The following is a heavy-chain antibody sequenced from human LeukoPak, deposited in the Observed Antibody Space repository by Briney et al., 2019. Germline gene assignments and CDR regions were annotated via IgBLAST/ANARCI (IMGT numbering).Heavy chain of an antibody. CDR2: ISGSGGGT. V-gene: IGHV3-23*01. J-gene: IGHJ4*02. D-gene: IGHD3-10*01. CDR1: GFTFTNYG. Sequence: GGSLRLSCAASGFTFTNYGMTWVRQAPGKGLEWVSVISGSGGGTYYADSVKGRFTISGDNSKNTLYLQMNSLRAEDTAVYYCATPYDSGGLAYWGQGALVTVSS. CDR3: ATPYDSGGLAY.